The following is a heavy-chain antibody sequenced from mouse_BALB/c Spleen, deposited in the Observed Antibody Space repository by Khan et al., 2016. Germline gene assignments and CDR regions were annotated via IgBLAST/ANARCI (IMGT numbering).Heavy chain of an antibody. CDR3: ARRNPYYAMDY. Sequence: QIQLVQSGPELKKPGETVRISCKAAGYTFTTAGMQWVQKMPGKGLKWIGWINTHSGVPKYAEDFKGRFAFSLETSASTAYLQISNLKNEDTATSLCARRNPYYAMDYWGQGTSVTVSS. D-gene: IGHD2-1*01. J-gene: IGHJ4*01. CDR1: GYTFTTAG. V-gene: IGHV9-4*02. CDR2: INTHSGVP.